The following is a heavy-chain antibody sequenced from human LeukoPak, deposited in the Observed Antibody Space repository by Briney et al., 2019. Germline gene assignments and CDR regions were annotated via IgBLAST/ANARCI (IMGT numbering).Heavy chain of an antibody. J-gene: IGHJ5*02. D-gene: IGHD3-3*01. Sequence: SETLSLTCTVSGGSISSGGYSWSWIRQRPGKGLEWIGYIYYSGSTYYNPSLKSRVTISVDTSKNQFSLKLSSVTAADTAVYYCARRLGYDFWSGYSFDPWGQGTLVTVSS. CDR2: IYYSGST. CDR1: GGSISSGGYS. CDR3: ARRLGYDFWSGYSFDP. V-gene: IGHV4-31*03.